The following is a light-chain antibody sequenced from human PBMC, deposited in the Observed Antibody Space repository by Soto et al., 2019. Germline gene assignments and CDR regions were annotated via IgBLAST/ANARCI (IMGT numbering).Light chain of an antibody. CDR3: QQYGSSPPLT. V-gene: IGKV3-20*01. CDR2: GAS. Sequence: ETVLTQSPGTLSLSPGERATLSCRASQSVGSSYLAWYQQKPGQAPRLLIYGASRRANGIPDRFSGSGSGTDFTLTISRLEPEDFAVYYCQQYGSSPPLTFGGGTKVEIK. CDR1: QSVGSSY. J-gene: IGKJ4*01.